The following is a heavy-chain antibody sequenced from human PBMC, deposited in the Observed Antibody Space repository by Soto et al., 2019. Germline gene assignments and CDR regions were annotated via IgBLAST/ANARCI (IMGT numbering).Heavy chain of an antibody. Sequence: GASVKVSCKASGFTFTSSAMQWVRQARGQRLEWIGWIVVGSGNTNYAQKFQERVTITRGMSTSTAYMELSSLRSEDTAVYYCAADFWSGYEYGMFDYWGQGTLVTVSS. V-gene: IGHV1-58*02. CDR3: AADFWSGYEYGMFDY. D-gene: IGHD3-3*01. CDR1: GFTFTSSA. J-gene: IGHJ4*02. CDR2: IVVGSGNT.